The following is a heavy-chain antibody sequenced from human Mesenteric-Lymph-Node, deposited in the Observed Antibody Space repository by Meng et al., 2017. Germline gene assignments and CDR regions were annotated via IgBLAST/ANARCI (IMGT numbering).Heavy chain of an antibody. Sequence: VQLDGPGQGLCKPPPTLSLTCTVSVVSVSSGGEYWTWIRQHPGKGLEWFGHIYYSGSTFYTPSLKRRVIISIDTSKNQFSLNLRSVTAADTAVYYCARVSSGWDYFDYWGQGTLVTVSS. V-gene: IGHV4-31*02. CDR3: ARVSSGWDYFDY. D-gene: IGHD6-19*01. CDR1: VVSVSSGGEY. J-gene: IGHJ4*02. CDR2: IYYSGST.